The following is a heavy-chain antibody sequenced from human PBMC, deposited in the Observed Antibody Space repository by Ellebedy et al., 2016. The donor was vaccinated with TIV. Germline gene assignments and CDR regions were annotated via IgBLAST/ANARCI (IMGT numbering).Heavy chain of an antibody. J-gene: IGHJ6*02. CDR1: GFTFSSYG. Sequence: PGGSLRLSCAASGFTFSSYGMHWVRQAPGKGLEWVAVIWYDGSNKYYADSVTGRFTISRDNSKNTLYLQMNSLRAEDTAVYYCAKDRIQDYGMDVWGHGTTVTVSS. CDR2: IWYDGSNK. V-gene: IGHV3-30*02. CDR3: AKDRIQDYGMDV.